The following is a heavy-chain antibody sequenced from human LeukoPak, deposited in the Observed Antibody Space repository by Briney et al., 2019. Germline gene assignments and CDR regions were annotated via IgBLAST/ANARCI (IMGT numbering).Heavy chain of an antibody. CDR2: IYPGDSDT. CDR1: GYTFTSYW. CDR3: ARRQATGKAFDI. Sequence: GESLKISCKGSGYTFTSYWNAWVRPMPGKGLEWLWLIYPGDSDTRYSPCFQGQVTISADKSFSTAYLQWSSLKASDTAMYYCARRQATGKAFDIWGQKTMVSVSS. J-gene: IGHJ3*02. V-gene: IGHV5-51*01.